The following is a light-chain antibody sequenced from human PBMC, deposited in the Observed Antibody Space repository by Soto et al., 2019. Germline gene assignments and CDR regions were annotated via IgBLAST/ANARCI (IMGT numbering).Light chain of an antibody. CDR1: HSXAXX. CDR2: AAT. V-gene: IGKV3-15*01. CDR3: QQFNNWPFIT. Sequence: IVMTQSPATLSVSPGERATPSCRSSHSXAXXXXXXXXXXXXXXSLLMYAATTRATGIPARFSGSGSGTEFTLTISSLQSEDFAVYYCQQFNNWPFITFGQGTKVDTK. J-gene: IGKJ1*01.